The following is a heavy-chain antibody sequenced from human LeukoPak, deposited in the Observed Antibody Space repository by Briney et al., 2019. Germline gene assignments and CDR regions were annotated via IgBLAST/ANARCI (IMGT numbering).Heavy chain of an antibody. CDR1: GYIFTSYW. V-gene: IGHV5-51*01. J-gene: IGHJ4*02. CDR3: ARHGVGRSYLHY. CDR2: IYPCDSDT. D-gene: IGHD1-26*01. Sequence: GESLKISWKCSGYIFTSYWIGWGRQLAGKVLELRGIIYPCDSDTRYSPSFQGQVTIAADKSSSASYLQWSSRKAPDTAMYYCARHGVGRSYLHYWRQGPLVPVSS.